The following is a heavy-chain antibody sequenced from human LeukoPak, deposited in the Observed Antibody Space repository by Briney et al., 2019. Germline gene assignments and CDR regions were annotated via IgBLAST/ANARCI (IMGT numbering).Heavy chain of an antibody. CDR3: ASTASPSRIDY. Sequence: GGSLRLSCAASGFTFSSYWMSWVRQAPGKGLEWVANIKQDGSEKYYVDSVKGRFTISRDNAKNSLYLQMNSLRAEDTAVYYCASTASPSRIDYWGQGTLVTVSS. V-gene: IGHV3-7*01. CDR1: GFTFSSYW. D-gene: IGHD5-18*01. J-gene: IGHJ4*02. CDR2: IKQDGSEK.